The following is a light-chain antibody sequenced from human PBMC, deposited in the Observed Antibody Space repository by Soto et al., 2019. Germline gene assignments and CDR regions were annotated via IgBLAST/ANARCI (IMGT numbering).Light chain of an antibody. Sequence: DIQMTQSPSSVFASVGDRVTITSRASQGISSWLAWYQQTQGKAPKLLIYAASNLPSGVPSRFRGSGSWTDFTLTISSLQPEDFATYYCQQANSFPITFGQGTRLEIK. CDR2: AAS. CDR1: QGISSW. V-gene: IGKV1-12*01. CDR3: QQANSFPIT. J-gene: IGKJ5*01.